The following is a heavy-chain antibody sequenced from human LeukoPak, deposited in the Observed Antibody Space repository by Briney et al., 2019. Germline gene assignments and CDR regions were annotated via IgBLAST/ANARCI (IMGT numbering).Heavy chain of an antibody. J-gene: IGHJ4*02. Sequence: GGSLRLSCAASGFTFSSAGMHWVRQAPGKGLEWVAFIRHDGSDKYYADSVKGRFTISRDNSKNTLYLQVNSLRTEDTAVYYCAKDDILTGYNLDYWGQGTLVTVSS. CDR1: GFTFSSAG. CDR3: AKDDILTGYNLDY. CDR2: IRHDGSDK. V-gene: IGHV3-30*02. D-gene: IGHD3-9*01.